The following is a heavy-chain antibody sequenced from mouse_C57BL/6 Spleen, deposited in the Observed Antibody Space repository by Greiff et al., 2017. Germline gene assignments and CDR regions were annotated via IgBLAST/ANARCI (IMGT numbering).Heavy chain of an antibody. Sequence: QVHVKQSGAELVKPGASVKLSCKASGYTFTEYTIHWVKQRSGQGLEWIGWFYPGSGSIKYNEKFKDKATLTADKSSSTVYMELSRLTSEDSAVYFCARHEVKAYYLRGYAMDYWGQGTSVTVSS. J-gene: IGHJ4*01. V-gene: IGHV1-62-2*01. CDR2: FYPGSGSI. D-gene: IGHD5-1*01. CDR3: ARHEVKAYYLRGYAMDY. CDR1: GYTFTEYT.